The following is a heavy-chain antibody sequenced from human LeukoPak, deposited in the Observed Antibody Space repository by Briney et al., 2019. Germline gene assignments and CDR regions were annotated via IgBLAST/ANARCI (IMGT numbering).Heavy chain of an antibody. D-gene: IGHD6-19*01. V-gene: IGHV1-2*02. CDR2: INPSSAAT. Sequence: ASVKVSCKASGYTFTGYYMHWVRQAPGQGLEWMGWINPSSAATHYPEKFQGRVTMTRDTSISTVYVELSRLTTDDTAFFYCARDIGPGAVFDYWGQGTLVPVSS. CDR1: GYTFTGYY. J-gene: IGHJ4*02. CDR3: ARDIGPGAVFDY.